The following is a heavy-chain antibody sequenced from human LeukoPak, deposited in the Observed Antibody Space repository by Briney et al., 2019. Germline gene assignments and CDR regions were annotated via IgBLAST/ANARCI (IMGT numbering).Heavy chain of an antibody. J-gene: IGHJ6*02. V-gene: IGHV3-66*01. CDR2: IYSGGST. CDR1: GSTVSSNY. Sequence: GGSLRLSCAASGSTVSSNYMSWVRQAPGKGLEWVSVIYSGGSTYYADSVKGRFTISRDNSKNTLYLQMNSLRAEDTAVYYCARDYYGSGSLYYYYYGMDVWGQGTTVTVSS. CDR3: ARDYYGSGSLYYYYYGMDV. D-gene: IGHD3-10*01.